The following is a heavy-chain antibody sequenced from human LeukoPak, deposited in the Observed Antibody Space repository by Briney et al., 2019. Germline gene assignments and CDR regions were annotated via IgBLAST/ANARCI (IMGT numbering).Heavy chain of an antibody. V-gene: IGHV1-2*02. CDR2: INPNSGGT. CDR3: ARDRQHKYSSSWAGWFDP. D-gene: IGHD6-13*01. Sequence: ASVKVSRKASGYTFTGYYMHWVRQAPGQGLEWMGWINPNSGGTNYAQKFQGRVTMTRDTSISTAYMELSRLRSDDTAVYYCARDRQHKYSSSWAGWFDPWGQGTLVTVSS. J-gene: IGHJ5*02. CDR1: GYTFTGYY.